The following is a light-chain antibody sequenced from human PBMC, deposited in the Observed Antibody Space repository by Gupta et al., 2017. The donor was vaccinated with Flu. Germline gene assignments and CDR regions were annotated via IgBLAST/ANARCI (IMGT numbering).Light chain of an antibody. CDR3: GRWDSSLSTDV. CDR1: SYNIAKTY. CDR2: ENN. V-gene: IGLV1-51*02. J-gene: IGLJ1*01. Sequence: SSYNIAKTYVYWYQQLPGTAPKLLIYENNKRPSGIPDRFSGSKSGTSAALGITGRQTGDEADYYCGRWDSSLSTDVFGTGTKVTVL.